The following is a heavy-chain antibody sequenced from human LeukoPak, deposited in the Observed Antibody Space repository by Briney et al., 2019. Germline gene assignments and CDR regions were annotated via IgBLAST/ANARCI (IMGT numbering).Heavy chain of an antibody. CDR3: AKDLDARYYGSGSYLFDP. D-gene: IGHD3-10*01. CDR1: GFTFSSYG. CDR2: IRYDGSNK. V-gene: IGHV3-30*02. J-gene: IGHJ5*02. Sequence: GGSLRLSCAASGFTFSSYGMHWVRQAPGKGLEWVAFIRYDGSNKYYADSVKGRFTISRDNSKNTLYLQMNSLRAEDTAVYYCAKDLDARYYGSGSYLFDPWGQGTLVTVSS.